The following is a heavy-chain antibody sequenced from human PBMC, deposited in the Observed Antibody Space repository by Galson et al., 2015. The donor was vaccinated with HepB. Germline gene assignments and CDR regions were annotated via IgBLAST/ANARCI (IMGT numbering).Heavy chain of an antibody. D-gene: IGHD6-19*01. V-gene: IGHV3-7*03. CDR2: INEDGSEK. CDR3: TKAAIAMAPPYYMDV. Sequence: SLRLSCAVSEFTLSGHWMSWVRQAPGRGLEWVANINEDGSEKYYMESVKGRFTISKDNAKNSLYLEMNSLTTEDTALYYCTKAAIAMAPPYYMDVWGKGTTVTVSS. J-gene: IGHJ6*03. CDR1: EFTLSGHW.